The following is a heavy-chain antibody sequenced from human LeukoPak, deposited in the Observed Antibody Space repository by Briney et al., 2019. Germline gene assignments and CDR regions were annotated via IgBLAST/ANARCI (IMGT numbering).Heavy chain of an antibody. CDR3: ARDYKGWIHVFDI. J-gene: IGHJ3*02. V-gene: IGHV3-21*01. CDR1: GFTFSSYS. D-gene: IGHD3-10*01. CDR2: ISSSSYI. Sequence: GGSLRLSCAASGFTFSSYSMNWVRQAPGKGLEWVSSISSSSYIYYADSVKGRFTISRDNAKNSLYLQMNSLRAEDTAVYYCARDYKGWIHVFDIWGQGTMVTVSS.